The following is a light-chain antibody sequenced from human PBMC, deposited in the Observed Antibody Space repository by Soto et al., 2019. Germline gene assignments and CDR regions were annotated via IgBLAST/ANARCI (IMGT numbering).Light chain of an antibody. CDR2: KAS. Sequence: DIQMTQSPSTLSASVGDRVTITCRASQSISSWLAWYQQKPGKAPKLLIYKASSLESGVPSRFSGSGSGTEFTLTISSLQPDDSATYYCQQYRTFGQGTKVDI. CDR3: QQYRT. V-gene: IGKV1-5*03. J-gene: IGKJ1*01. CDR1: QSISSW.